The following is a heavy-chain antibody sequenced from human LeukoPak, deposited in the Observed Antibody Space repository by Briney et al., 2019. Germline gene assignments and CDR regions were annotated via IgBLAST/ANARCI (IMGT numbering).Heavy chain of an antibody. J-gene: IGHJ6*02. V-gene: IGHV1-2*02. CDR3: ARARPYCSGGACYPFGQYYYGLDV. CDR1: GYTFTGYY. CDR2: INPNSGGT. D-gene: IGHD2-8*02. Sequence: ASVKVSCKASGYTFTGYYIHWVRQAPGQGLEWVGWINPNSGGTNSAQRFQGRATLTRDTSISTAYMELSRLRSDDTAVYYCARARPYCSGGACYPFGQYYYGLDVWGQGTTVTVSS.